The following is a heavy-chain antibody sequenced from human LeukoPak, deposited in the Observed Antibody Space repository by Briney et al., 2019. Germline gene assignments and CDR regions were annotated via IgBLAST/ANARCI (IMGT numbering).Heavy chain of an antibody. CDR2: IGSSDSTT. CDR1: GFTFSSYE. V-gene: IGHV3-48*03. CDR3: AKGDSSSWYPNWFDP. D-gene: IGHD6-13*01. Sequence: GGSLRLSCVASGFTFSSYEMNWVRQAPGKGLEWLSYIGSSDSTTHYADSVKGRFTISRDNSKNSLYLQMNSLRAEDTALYYCAKGDSSSWYPNWFDPWGQGTLVTVSS. J-gene: IGHJ5*02.